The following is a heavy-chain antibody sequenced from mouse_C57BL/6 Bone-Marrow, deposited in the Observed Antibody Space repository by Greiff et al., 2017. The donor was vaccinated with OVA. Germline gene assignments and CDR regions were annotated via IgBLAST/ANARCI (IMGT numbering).Heavy chain of an antibody. D-gene: IGHD1-1*01. CDR2: IYPGSGST. Sequence: VQLQQPGAELVKPGASVKMSCKASGYTFTSYWITWVKQRPGQGLEWIGDIYPGSGSTNYNEKFKSKATLTVDTSSSTAYMQLSSLTSEDSAVYYCARRGYGSSYFAYWGQGTLVTVSA. V-gene: IGHV1-55*01. CDR3: ARRGYGSSYFAY. J-gene: IGHJ3*01. CDR1: GYTFTSYW.